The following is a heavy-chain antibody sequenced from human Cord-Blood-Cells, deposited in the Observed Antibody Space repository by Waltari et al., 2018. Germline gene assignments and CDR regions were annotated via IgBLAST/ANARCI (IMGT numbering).Heavy chain of an antibody. CDR3: ARGFDNWNLEVPPPALPFDP. J-gene: IGHJ5*02. CDR2: INTNTGNP. V-gene: IGHV7-4-1*01. Sequence: QVQLVQSGSELKKPGASVKVSCKASGYTFTSYAMNWVRQAPGQGLEWMGWINTNTGNPTYAQGFTGRFVFSLDTSVSTAYLQICSLKAEDTAVYYCARGFDNWNLEVPPPALPFDPWGQGTLVTVSS. CDR1: GYTFTSYA. D-gene: IGHD1-20*01.